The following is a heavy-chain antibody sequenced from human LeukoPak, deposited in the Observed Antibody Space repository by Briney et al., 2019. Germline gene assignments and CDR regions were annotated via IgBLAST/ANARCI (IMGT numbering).Heavy chain of an antibody. D-gene: IGHD3-22*01. CDR1: GYSLSSGYY. CDR3: ARVSGDSSGYYYLGLDY. Sequence: SETLSLTCTVSGYSLSSGYYWGWIGRPPGKGLEWIGRIYHSGSTYYNPSLKSRVTISVDTSKNQFSLKLSSVTAADTAVYYCARVSGDSSGYYYLGLDYWGQGTLVTVSS. J-gene: IGHJ4*02. CDR2: IYHSGST. V-gene: IGHV4-38-2*02.